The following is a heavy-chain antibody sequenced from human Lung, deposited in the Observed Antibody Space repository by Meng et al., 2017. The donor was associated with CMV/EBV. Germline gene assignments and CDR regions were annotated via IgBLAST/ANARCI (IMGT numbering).Heavy chain of an antibody. CDR3: TSAPGDY. CDR1: GHTFIDYY. Sequence: QVRLVQSGAEVKKPGASVKVSCKASGHTFIDYYMHWVRQAPGQGLEWVGRINPKSGGTHYAQSFQGRVTITRDTSINTVYVEISSLKSDDTAVYYCTSAPGDYWGQGTLVTVSS. D-gene: IGHD1-14*01. J-gene: IGHJ4*03. V-gene: IGHV1-2*02. CDR2: INPKSGGT.